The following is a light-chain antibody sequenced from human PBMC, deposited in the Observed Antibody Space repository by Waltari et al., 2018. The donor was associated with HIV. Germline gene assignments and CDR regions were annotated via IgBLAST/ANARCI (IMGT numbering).Light chain of an antibody. J-gene: IGLJ3*02. CDR2: RNN. Sequence: QSVLTQPPSASGTPGQRVTISCSGSSSNIGSNYVYWYQQRPGTTPKLLIYRNNQRPSGVPARFSGSKSGTSASLASSGLRSEDEADYYCAAWDDSLSGWVFGGGTKLTVL. CDR3: AAWDDSLSGWV. V-gene: IGLV1-47*01. CDR1: SSNIGSNY.